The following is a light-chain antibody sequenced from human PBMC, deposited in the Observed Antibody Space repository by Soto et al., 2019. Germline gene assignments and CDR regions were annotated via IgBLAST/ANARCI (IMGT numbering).Light chain of an antibody. V-gene: IGLV2-23*03. Sequence: QSVLTQPASVSGSPGQSITISCTGTSRDIGGYNLVSWCQQHPGRAPKVMMYEGNKRPSRVSNRFSASKSGNTASLTISGLQAEDEADYYCCSYAGFSTVVFGSGTKVTVL. CDR3: CSYAGFSTVV. J-gene: IGLJ1*01. CDR2: EGN. CDR1: SRDIGGYNL.